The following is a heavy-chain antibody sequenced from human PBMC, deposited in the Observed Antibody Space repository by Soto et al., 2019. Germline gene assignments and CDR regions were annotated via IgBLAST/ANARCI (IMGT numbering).Heavy chain of an antibody. J-gene: IGHJ4*02. CDR3: ATHHTGITVAGYVSFDR. Sequence: QLQLQESGPGLVKPSETLSLTCTVSGASISSTNYYWDWLRQSPGEGLEWIGGIYYSGSSYYSPSLKSRIAISVDTAKNRFSLRRSSVTAADTALYYCATHHTGITVAGYVSFDRWGQGTLVTVSS. CDR2: IYYSGSS. CDR1: GASISSTNYY. D-gene: IGHD6-19*01. V-gene: IGHV4-39*01.